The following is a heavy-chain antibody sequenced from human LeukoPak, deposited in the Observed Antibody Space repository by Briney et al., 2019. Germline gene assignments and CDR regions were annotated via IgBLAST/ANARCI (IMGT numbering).Heavy chain of an antibody. J-gene: IGHJ4*02. D-gene: IGHD5-12*01. Sequence: SETLPLTCTVSGGSISSYYWSWIRQPPGKGLEWIGYIYYSGSTNYNPSLKSRVTISVDTSKNQFSLKLSSVTAADTAVYYCARQYIVATSGHFDYWGQGTLVTVSS. CDR1: GGSISSYY. CDR2: IYYSGST. V-gene: IGHV4-59*08. CDR3: ARQYIVATSGHFDY.